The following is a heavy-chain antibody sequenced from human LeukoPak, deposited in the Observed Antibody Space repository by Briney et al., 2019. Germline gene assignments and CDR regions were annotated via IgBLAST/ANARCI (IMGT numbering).Heavy chain of an antibody. J-gene: IGHJ5*02. D-gene: IGHD4-11*01. CDR2: INPSGGST. CDR1: GYTFTSYY. V-gene: IGHV1-46*01. Sequence: ASVKVSCKASGYTFTSYYMHWVRQAPGQGLEWMGIINPSGGSTSYAQKFQGRVTMTRDTSTSTVYMELSSLGSEDTAVYYCARDRGLQYPYNWFDPWGQGTLVTVSS. CDR3: ARDRGLQYPYNWFDP.